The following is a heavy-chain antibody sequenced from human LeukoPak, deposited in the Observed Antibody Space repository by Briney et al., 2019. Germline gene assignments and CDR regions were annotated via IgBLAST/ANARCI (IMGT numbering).Heavy chain of an antibody. V-gene: IGHV1-69*01. CDR3: AREGRMVGATRNRWFDP. CDR2: IIPIFGTA. D-gene: IGHD1-26*01. Sequence: SVKVSCKASGGTFSSYAISWVRQAPGQGLEWMGGIIPIFGTANYAQKFQGRVTITADESTSTAYMELSSLRSEDTAVYYCAREGRMVGATRNRWFDPWGQGTLVTVSS. J-gene: IGHJ5*02. CDR1: GGTFSSYA.